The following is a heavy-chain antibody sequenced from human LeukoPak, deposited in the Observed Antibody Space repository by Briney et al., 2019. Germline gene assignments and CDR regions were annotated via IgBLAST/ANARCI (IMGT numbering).Heavy chain of an antibody. CDR2: IYTDGSR. D-gene: IGHD4-17*01. J-gene: IGHJ4*02. Sequence: SETLSLTCTVSGGSIGSRAYYWSWIRQPAGKGLEYIGRIYTDGSRNHNPSLKSRVSISMDTSNNQFSLKLSSVTAADTAVYYCARYNYGDSYFDYWGQGTLVTVSS. V-gene: IGHV4-61*02. CDR3: ARYNYGDSYFDY. CDR1: GGSIGSRAYY.